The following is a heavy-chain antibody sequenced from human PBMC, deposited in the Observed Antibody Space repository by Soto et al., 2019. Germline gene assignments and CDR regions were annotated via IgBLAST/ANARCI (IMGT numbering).Heavy chain of an antibody. Sequence: QVQLQESSTGLVKPSQTLSLTCTVSGTTISSGDHYWSWIRQAPGKGLERIGYMYYTGKTYYNTSLQSRVTLSVDTSKNQFSLKMTSLTAADTAMYFCARVYGRGDYFDFWGRGTLVSVSS. D-gene: IGHD1-26*01. CDR2: MYYTGKT. CDR3: ARVYGRGDYFDF. V-gene: IGHV4-30-4*01. CDR1: GTTISSGDHY. J-gene: IGHJ4*02.